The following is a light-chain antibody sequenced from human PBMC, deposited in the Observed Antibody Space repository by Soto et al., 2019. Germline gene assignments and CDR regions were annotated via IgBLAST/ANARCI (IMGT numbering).Light chain of an antibody. Sequence: EIVLTQSPATLSLSPGERATLSCRASQSVNSYLAWYQHKPGQAPRLLIYDASNRATGIPARFSGSGSGTDFTLTISSLELGDFAVYYCQQRTNWPLGTFGGGTKVEIK. CDR1: QSVNSY. CDR3: QQRTNWPLGT. J-gene: IGKJ4*01. CDR2: DAS. V-gene: IGKV3-11*01.